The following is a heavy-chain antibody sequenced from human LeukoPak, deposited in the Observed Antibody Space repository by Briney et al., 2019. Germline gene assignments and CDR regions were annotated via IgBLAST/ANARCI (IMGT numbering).Heavy chain of an antibody. J-gene: IGHJ4*02. D-gene: IGHD3-3*01. V-gene: IGHV3-30*03. Sequence: PGGPLRLSCAPSGFTFSRHGMHWVRQAPGKGLEWVAIISIDGSRKYYAHSVEGRFTISRDNSKNTLYLQMDSLRAEDTAVYYCARDRAWNYFDYWGQGTLVTVSS. CDR3: ARDRAWNYFDY. CDR2: ISIDGSRK. CDR1: GFTFSRHG.